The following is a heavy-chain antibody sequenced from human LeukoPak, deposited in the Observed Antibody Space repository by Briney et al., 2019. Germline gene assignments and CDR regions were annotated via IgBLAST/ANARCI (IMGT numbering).Heavy chain of an antibody. Sequence: PGTSLRLSCVTSGLTFTNHGFHWLRQSAGRGLEWVAFVRNDGFDTYHSNSVKGRFSISRDDSKNTVYLQVNSLRAEDTALYYCARDRGKDYFGDWGQGTQVTVSS. V-gene: IGHV3-33*01. CDR2: VRNDGFDT. D-gene: IGHD4-23*01. CDR3: ARDRGKDYFGD. CDR1: GLTFTNHG. J-gene: IGHJ4*02.